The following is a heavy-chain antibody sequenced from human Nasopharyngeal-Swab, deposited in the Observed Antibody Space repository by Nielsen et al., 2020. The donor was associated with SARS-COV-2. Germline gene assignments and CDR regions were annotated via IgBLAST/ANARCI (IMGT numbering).Heavy chain of an antibody. Sequence: GGSLRLSCAASGFTLSSYSIDWVRQAPGKGLEWVSYISSSGTTIYYADSVKGRFTISRDNAKNSLYLQMNSLRAEDTAVYYCARVYANSWYSDYYYVDVWGKGTTVTVSS. CDR3: ARVYANSWYSDYYYVDV. CDR1: GFTLSSYS. CDR2: ISSSGTTI. J-gene: IGHJ6*03. V-gene: IGHV3-48*04. D-gene: IGHD6-13*01.